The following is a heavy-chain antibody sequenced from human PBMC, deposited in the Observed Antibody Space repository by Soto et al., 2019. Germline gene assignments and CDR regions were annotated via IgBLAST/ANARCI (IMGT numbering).Heavy chain of an antibody. CDR3: ARVPDYCHYNNAFDI. D-gene: IGHD4-17*01. J-gene: IGHJ3*02. V-gene: IGHV4-34*01. Sequence: QVQLQQWGAGLLKPSETLSLTCAVYGGSFSGYYWCWIRQPPGKGLEWIGEINHSGSTNYNPSLKSRSNISVDAAKNEFSLRLSSVTAADTAEHYCARVPDYCHYNNAFDIWGQGTMVTVSS. CDR2: INHSGST. CDR1: GGSFSGYY.